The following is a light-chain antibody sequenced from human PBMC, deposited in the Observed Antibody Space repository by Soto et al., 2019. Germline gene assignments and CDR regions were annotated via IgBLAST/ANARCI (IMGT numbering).Light chain of an antibody. CDR3: QSYDSSLSGSHVV. CDR1: SSNIGAGYD. CDR2: GNS. V-gene: IGLV1-40*01. J-gene: IGLJ2*01. Sequence: QSVLTQPPSVCGAARQRVTISCTGSSSNIGAGYDVHWYQQLPGTAPKRLIYGNSNRPSGVPDRFSGSKSGTSASLAITGLQAEDEADYYCQSYDSSLSGSHVVFGGGTKLTVL.